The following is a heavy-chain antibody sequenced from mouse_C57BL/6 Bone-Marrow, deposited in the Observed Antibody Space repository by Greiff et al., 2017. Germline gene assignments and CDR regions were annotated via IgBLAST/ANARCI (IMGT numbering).Heavy chain of an antibody. CDR2: ISDGGSYT. CDR3: ARDPYGSSYYYAMDY. Sequence: EVQLVESGGGLVKPGGSLKLSCAASGFTFSSYAMSWVRQTPEKRLEWVATISDGGSYTYYPDNVKGRFPISRDNAKNNLYLQMSPLKSEDTAMYYCARDPYGSSYYYAMDYWGQGTSVTVSS. V-gene: IGHV5-4*01. J-gene: IGHJ4*01. CDR1: GFTFSSYA. D-gene: IGHD1-1*01.